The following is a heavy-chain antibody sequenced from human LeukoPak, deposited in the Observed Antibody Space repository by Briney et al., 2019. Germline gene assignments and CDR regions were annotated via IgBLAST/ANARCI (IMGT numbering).Heavy chain of an antibody. Sequence: SETLSLTCTVSGGSISSYYWSWIPQPPGRGLEWIGYIYYSGSTNYNPSLKSRVTISVDTSKNQFSLKLSSVTAADTAVYYCAREIVGASTFDYWGQGTLVTVSS. CDR2: IYYSGST. V-gene: IGHV4-59*01. CDR3: AREIVGASTFDY. D-gene: IGHD1-26*01. CDR1: GGSISSYY. J-gene: IGHJ4*02.